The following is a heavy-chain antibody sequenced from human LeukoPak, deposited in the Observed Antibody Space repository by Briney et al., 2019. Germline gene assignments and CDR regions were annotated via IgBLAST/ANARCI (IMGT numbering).Heavy chain of an antibody. CDR1: GYRFTSYW. V-gene: IGHV5-51*01. CDR3: ARPESDCGGDCYSEYFQH. J-gene: IGHJ1*01. D-gene: IGHD2-21*02. Sequence: GGSLKISCKGSGYRFTSYWIGWVRQLPGKGLEWMGIIYPGDSDTRYSPSFQGQVTISADKSISTAYLQWSSLKASDTAMYYCARPESDCGGDCYSEYFQHWGQGTLVTVSS. CDR2: IYPGDSDT.